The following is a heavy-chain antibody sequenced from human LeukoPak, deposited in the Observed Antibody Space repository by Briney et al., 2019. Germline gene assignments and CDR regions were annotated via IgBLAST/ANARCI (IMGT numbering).Heavy chain of an antibody. Sequence: GGSLRLSCTASGFTFSSYAMHWVRQAPGKGLEWVAVISYDGSNKYYADSVKGRFTISRDNSKNTLYLQMNSLRAEDTAVYYCARAQNPWIYDSSGLDAFDIWGQGTMVTVSS. CDR3: ARAQNPWIYDSSGLDAFDI. D-gene: IGHD3-22*01. CDR2: ISYDGSNK. V-gene: IGHV3-30*04. CDR1: GFTFSSYA. J-gene: IGHJ3*02.